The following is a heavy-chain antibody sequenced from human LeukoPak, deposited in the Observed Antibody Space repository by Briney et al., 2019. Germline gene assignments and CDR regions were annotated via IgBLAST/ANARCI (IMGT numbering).Heavy chain of an antibody. CDR3: ARASSKQLAGYLPDGFDI. CDR2: IYSGGST. D-gene: IGHD3-9*01. Sequence: GGSLRLSCVVSGFTVSSNYMSWFRQAPGKGLEWVSVIYSGGSTYYADSVKGRFTISRDNSKNTLYLQMNSLRAEDTAVYYCARASSKQLAGYLPDGFDIWGQGTMVTVSS. CDR1: GFTVSSNY. J-gene: IGHJ3*02. V-gene: IGHV3-66*01.